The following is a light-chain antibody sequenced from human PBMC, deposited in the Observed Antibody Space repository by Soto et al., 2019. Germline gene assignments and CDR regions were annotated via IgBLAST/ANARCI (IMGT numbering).Light chain of an antibody. CDR3: QQYGSSRWT. CDR1: QSVSSSY. CDR2: GAS. V-gene: IGKV3-20*01. J-gene: IGKJ1*01. Sequence: EIVMTQSPATLSVPPGARATLSCRASQSVSSSYLAWYQQKPGQAPRLVIYGASSRTTGIPDRFSGSGSGTDFTLTISRLEPEDFAVYYCQQYGSSRWTFGQGTKVDIK.